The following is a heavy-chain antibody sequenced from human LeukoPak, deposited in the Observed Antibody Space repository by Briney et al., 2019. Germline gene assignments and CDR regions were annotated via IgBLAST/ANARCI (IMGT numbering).Heavy chain of an antibody. J-gene: IGHJ4*02. Sequence: GGSLRLSCAASGFTFSSYGMHWVRQAPGKGLEGVAVIWYDGSNKYYADSVKGRFTISRDNSKNRLYLQMNSLRAEDTAVYYCAKDAVSGTYFYSTGCKRDRFYYWGQGTLVTVSS. CDR3: AKDAVSGTYFYSTGCKRDRFYY. CDR1: GFTFSSYG. CDR2: IWYDGSNK. V-gene: IGHV3-33*06. D-gene: IGHD6-19*01.